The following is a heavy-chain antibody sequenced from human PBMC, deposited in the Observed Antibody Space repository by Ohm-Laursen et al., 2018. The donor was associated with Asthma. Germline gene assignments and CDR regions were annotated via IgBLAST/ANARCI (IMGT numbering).Heavy chain of an antibody. Sequence: SLRLSCSASGFTFSSYGMHWVRQAPGKGLEWVAVISYDGSNKYYADSVNGRFTVSRDDSKNTLYPQMNSLRPDDTAVYYCARDVMEWYLPAFDFWGQGTLVTVSS. V-gene: IGHV3-30*03. CDR2: ISYDGSNK. CDR1: GFTFSSYG. D-gene: IGHD3-3*01. CDR3: ARDVMEWYLPAFDF. J-gene: IGHJ4*02.